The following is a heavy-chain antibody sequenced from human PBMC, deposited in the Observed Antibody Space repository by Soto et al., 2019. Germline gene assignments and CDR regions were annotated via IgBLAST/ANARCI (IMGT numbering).Heavy chain of an antibody. V-gene: IGHV3-7*03. CDR3: ARDSGSSSWYY. CDR1: GFTFSSYW. D-gene: IGHD6-13*01. CDR2: IKQDGSEE. J-gene: IGHJ4*02. Sequence: GGSLRLSCAASGFTFSSYWMSWGGQAPGKGLDGVANIKQDGSEEYYVDSVKGRFTISRDNAKNSLYLQMNSLRAEDTAVYYCARDSGSSSWYYWGQGTLVTVSS.